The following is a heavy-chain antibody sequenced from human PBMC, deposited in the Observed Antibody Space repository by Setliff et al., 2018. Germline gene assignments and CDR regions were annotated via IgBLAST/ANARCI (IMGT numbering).Heavy chain of an antibody. CDR1: GFTFSSLW. CDR2: INQGGGEQ. D-gene: IGHD1-1*01. J-gene: IGHJ6*02. V-gene: IGHV3-7*01. Sequence: GGSLRLSCAASGFTFSSLWMSWVRQAPGKGLEWVANINQGGGEQFYVDSVKGRFTISGDNAKNSLYLQMNSLRAEDTAVYYCARDRVSNSFYYYGLDVWGQGTTVTVSS. CDR3: ARDRVSNSFYYYGLDV.